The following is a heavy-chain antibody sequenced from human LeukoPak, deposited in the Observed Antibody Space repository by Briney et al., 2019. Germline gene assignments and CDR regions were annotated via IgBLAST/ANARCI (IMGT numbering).Heavy chain of an antibody. D-gene: IGHD1-20*01. CDR1: GFTFSSYA. CDR3: AKSGITGPTAYYYYYYMDV. Sequence: PGGSLRLSCAASGFTFSSYAMSWVRQAPGKGLEWVSAISGSGGSTYYADSVKGRFTISRDNAKNTLYLQMNSLRAEDTAVYYCAKSGITGPTAYYYYYYMDVWGKGTTVTVSS. V-gene: IGHV3-23*01. CDR2: ISGSGGST. J-gene: IGHJ6*03.